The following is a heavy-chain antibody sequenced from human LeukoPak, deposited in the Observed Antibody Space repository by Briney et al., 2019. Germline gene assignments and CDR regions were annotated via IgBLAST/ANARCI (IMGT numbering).Heavy chain of an antibody. CDR2: ISGSGGST. CDR1: GFTFSSYE. Sequence: PGGSLRLSCAASGFTFSSYEMNWVRQAPGKGLEWVSAISGSGGSTYYADSVKGRFTISRDNSKNTLYLQMNSLRAEDTAVYYCATRSGDPSVVGDWGQGTLVTVSS. D-gene: IGHD7-27*01. J-gene: IGHJ4*02. V-gene: IGHV3-23*01. CDR3: ATRSGDPSVVGD.